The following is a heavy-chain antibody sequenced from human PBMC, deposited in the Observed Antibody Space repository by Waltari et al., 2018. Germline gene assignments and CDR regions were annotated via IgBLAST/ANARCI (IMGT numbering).Heavy chain of an antibody. CDR3: AKDYDFWSGYYHDYYYYGMDV. V-gene: IGHV3-23*01. J-gene: IGHJ6*02. CDR1: GFTFSSYA. Sequence: EVQLLESGGGLVQPGGSLRLSCAASGFTFSSYAMSWVRQAPGQGLGWVSAISGSGGSTYYADSVKGRFTISRDNSKNTRYLQMNSLRAEDTAVYYCAKDYDFWSGYYHDYYYYGMDVWGQGTTVTVSS. CDR2: ISGSGGST. D-gene: IGHD3-3*01.